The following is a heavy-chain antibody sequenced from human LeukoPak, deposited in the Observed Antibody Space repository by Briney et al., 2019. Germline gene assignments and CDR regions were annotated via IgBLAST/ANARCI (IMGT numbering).Heavy chain of an antibody. CDR1: GYTFTSYG. Sequence: ASVKVSCKASGYTFTSYGISWVRQAPGQGLEWMGWISAYNGNTNYAQKLQGRVTMTTDTSTSTAYMELRSLRSDDTAVYYCAVIAAAGTVPYYFDYWGQGTLVTVSS. CDR2: ISAYNGNT. V-gene: IGHV1-18*01. D-gene: IGHD6-13*01. CDR3: AVIAAAGTVPYYFDY. J-gene: IGHJ4*02.